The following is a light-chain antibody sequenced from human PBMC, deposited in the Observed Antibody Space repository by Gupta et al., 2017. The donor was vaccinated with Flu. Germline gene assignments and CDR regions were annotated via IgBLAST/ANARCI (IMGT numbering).Light chain of an antibody. CDR3: QQYYSTPWT. Sequence: DIVMTQSPESLAVFLGERATINCKSSQSVLYSSNHKNYLAWYQQKPGQPPKLLIYLASTRESGVPDRFSGSGSGTDFTLTISSLQAEDVAVYYCQQYYSTPWTFGQGTKVEIK. V-gene: IGKV4-1*01. CDR2: LAS. CDR1: QSVLYSSNHKNY. J-gene: IGKJ1*01.